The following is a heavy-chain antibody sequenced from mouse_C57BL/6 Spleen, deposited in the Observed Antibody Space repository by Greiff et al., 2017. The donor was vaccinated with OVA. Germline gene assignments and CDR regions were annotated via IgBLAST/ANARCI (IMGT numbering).Heavy chain of an antibody. CDR3: VREGNYGWFAY. CDR1: GFTFNTYA. J-gene: IGHJ3*01. V-gene: IGHV10-3*01. Sequence: VQLVESGGGLVQPKGSLKLSCAASGFTFNTYAMHWVRQAPGKGLEWVARIRRKSGNSASYYADTVKDRFTIAGEDSQSMLYLQMNHLKAEDTAKYYCVREGNYGWFAYWGQGTLVTVSA. D-gene: IGHD1-1*02. CDR2: IRRKSGNSAS.